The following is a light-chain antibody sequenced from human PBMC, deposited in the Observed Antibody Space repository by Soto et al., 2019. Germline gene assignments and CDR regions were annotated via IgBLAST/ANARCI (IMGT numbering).Light chain of an antibody. J-gene: IGKJ4*01. CDR3: QQRSSWPLT. CDR1: QSVRSY. CDR2: DIS. V-gene: IGKV3-11*01. Sequence: PGERATLSCRASQSVRSYLAWYQQKPGQVPRLLIYDISSRASGIPARFSGSGSGTDFTLTISSLEPEDFAVYYCQQRSSWPLTFGGGTKVEIK.